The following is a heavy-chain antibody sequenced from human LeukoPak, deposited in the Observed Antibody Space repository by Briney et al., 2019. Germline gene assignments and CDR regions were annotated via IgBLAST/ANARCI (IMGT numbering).Heavy chain of an antibody. CDR1: GGSISSSSYY. D-gene: IGHD2-15*01. V-gene: IGHV4-39*07. Sequence: SETLSLTCTVSGGSISSSSYYWGWIRQPPGKGLEWIGTVYYNGGTYYNPSLKSRVTISVGTSKNQFSLKLNSVTAADTAVYCCARAATSPLDFDYWGQGTLVTVSS. CDR2: VYYNGGT. CDR3: ARAATSPLDFDY. J-gene: IGHJ4*02.